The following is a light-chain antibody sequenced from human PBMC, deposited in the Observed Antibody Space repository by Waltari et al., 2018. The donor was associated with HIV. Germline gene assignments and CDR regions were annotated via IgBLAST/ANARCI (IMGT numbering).Light chain of an antibody. CDR3: VLYMGSGIGV. J-gene: IGLJ3*02. CDR2: STN. V-gene: IGLV8-61*01. CDR1: SGPVATSYY. Sequence: QTVVTQEPSFSVSPGGTVTLTCGLSSGPVATSYYPSWYQQTPGQAPRTLIYSTNPRPSGVPDRFSGSILGNKAALTITGAQADDESDYYCVLYMGSGIGVFGGGTKLTVL.